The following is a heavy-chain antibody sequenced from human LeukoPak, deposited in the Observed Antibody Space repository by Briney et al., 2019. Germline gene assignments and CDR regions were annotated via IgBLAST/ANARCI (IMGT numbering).Heavy chain of an antibody. V-gene: IGHV4-59*01. CDR1: GGSISSYY. CDR2: IYYSGIT. Sequence: SETLSLTCTVSGGSISSYYWGWLRQPPGKGLEWIGFIYYSGITDYNPSLKSRVTISVDTSQNQFSLKLTSVTAADTAVHYCARLRALSYYDSSGDLYYFEYWGQGTLVTVSS. D-gene: IGHD3-22*01. CDR3: ARLRALSYYDSSGDLYYFEY. J-gene: IGHJ4*02.